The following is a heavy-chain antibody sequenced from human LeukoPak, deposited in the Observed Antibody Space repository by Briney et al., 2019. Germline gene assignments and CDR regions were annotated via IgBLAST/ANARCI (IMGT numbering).Heavy chain of an antibody. V-gene: IGHV3-30*19. D-gene: IGHD3-22*01. CDR2: ISYDGSNK. Sequence: GGSLRLSCAASGFIFSSYGMHWVRQAPGKGLEWVAVISYDGSNKYYTDSVKGRFTISRDNSKNTLYLQMNSLRAEDTAVYYCARDRWYYYDSSDYYHDAFDIWGQGTMVTVSS. CDR1: GFIFSSYG. J-gene: IGHJ3*02. CDR3: ARDRWYYYDSSDYYHDAFDI.